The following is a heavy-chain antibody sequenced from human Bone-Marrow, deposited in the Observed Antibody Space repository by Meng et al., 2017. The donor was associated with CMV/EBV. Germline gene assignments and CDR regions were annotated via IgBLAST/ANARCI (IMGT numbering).Heavy chain of an antibody. CDR1: GFTFSSYA. CDR3: ARDEWGDSSGYYGTFDY. CDR2: ISYDGSNK. Sequence: GESLKISCAASGFTFSSYAMHWVRQAPGKGLEWVAVISYDGSNKYYADSVKGRFTISRDNSKNTLYLQMNSLRAEDTAVYYCARDEWGDSSGYYGTFDYWGQRTLVTVSS. J-gene: IGHJ4*02. D-gene: IGHD3-22*01. V-gene: IGHV3-30*04.